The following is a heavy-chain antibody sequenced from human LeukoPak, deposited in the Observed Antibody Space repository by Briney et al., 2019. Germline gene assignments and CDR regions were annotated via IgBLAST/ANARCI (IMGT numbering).Heavy chain of an antibody. Sequence: PGRSLRLSCAASGFTYSHYGMHWVRQAPGKGLEWVSAISGSGGSTYYADSVKGRFTISRDNSKNTLYLQVNSLRAEDTAVYYCAKSRGYYYDSSGYYYGDWGQGTLATVSS. CDR1: GFTYSHYG. CDR3: AKSRGYYYDSSGYYYGD. D-gene: IGHD3-22*01. CDR2: ISGSGGST. V-gene: IGHV3-23*01. J-gene: IGHJ4*02.